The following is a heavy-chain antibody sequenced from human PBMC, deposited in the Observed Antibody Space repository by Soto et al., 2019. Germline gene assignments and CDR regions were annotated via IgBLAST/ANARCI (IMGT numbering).Heavy chain of an antibody. CDR1: GGSVSSRSHF. J-gene: IGHJ5*02. Sequence: QVQLQESGPGLVKHSETLSVTCTVSGGSVSSRSHFWSWIRQPPGGGLQWVGYIFYSGNTNYHPSLTSRATLSVDTSRNQFSLRLTSVTAEDTAFYYCARYDAESGSNKIDPWGQGTLVTVSS. CDR3: ARYDAESGSNKIDP. D-gene: IGHD5-12*01. CDR2: IFYSGNT. V-gene: IGHV4-61*01.